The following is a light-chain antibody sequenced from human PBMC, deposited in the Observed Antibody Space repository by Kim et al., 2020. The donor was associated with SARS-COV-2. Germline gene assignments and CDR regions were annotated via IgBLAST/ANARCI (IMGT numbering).Light chain of an antibody. CDR1: QRVTSSY. V-gene: IGKV3-20*01. CDR2: SAS. J-gene: IGKJ2*01. Sequence: WSPGERSTLSCRASQRVTSSYLAWYQQRPGQAPRLLIYSASSRAPGIPDRFSGSGSGTDFSLTISRLEPEDFAMYYCQQYGSSRYTFGQGTKLEI. CDR3: QQYGSSRYT.